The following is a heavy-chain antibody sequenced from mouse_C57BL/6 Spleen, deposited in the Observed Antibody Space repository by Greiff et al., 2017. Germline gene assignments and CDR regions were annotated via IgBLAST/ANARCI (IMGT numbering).Heavy chain of an antibody. Sequence: DVQLQQSGPGLVKPSQSLSLTCSVTGYSITSGYYWNWIRQFPGNQLEWMGYISYDGSNNYNPSLKNRISITRDTSKNQFFLKLNSVTTEDTATYYCAREGYFDVWGTGTTVTVSS. CDR1: GYSITSGYY. J-gene: IGHJ1*03. CDR3: AREGYFDV. CDR2: ISYDGSN. V-gene: IGHV3-6*01.